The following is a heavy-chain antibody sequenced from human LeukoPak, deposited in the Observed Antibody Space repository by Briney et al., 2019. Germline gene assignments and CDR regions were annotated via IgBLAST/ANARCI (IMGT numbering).Heavy chain of an antibody. CDR1: GYTFTGYY. CDR2: INPNSGGT. V-gene: IGHV1-2*04. CDR3: ARDRRDGDETFDY. J-gene: IGHJ4*02. D-gene: IGHD4-17*01. Sequence: ASVKVSCKASGYTFTGYYMHWVRQAPGQGLEWMGWINPNSGGTNYAQKFQGWVTMTRDTSVSTAYMELSRLRSDDTDVYYCARDRRDGDETFDYWGQGTLVTVSS.